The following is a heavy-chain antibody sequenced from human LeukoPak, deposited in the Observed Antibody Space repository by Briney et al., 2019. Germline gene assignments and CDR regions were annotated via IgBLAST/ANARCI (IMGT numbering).Heavy chain of an antibody. CDR2: INTNTGNP. Sequence: ASVKVSCKASGYTFTGYYMHWVRQAPGQGLEWRGWINTNTGNPTYAQGFTGRFVFSLDTSVSTAYLQISSLKAEDTAVYYCARDSRSVSSSSWYWRYYMDVWGKGTTVTVSS. J-gene: IGHJ6*03. V-gene: IGHV7-4-1*02. CDR1: GYTFTGYY. D-gene: IGHD6-13*01. CDR3: ARDSRSVSSSSWYWRYYMDV.